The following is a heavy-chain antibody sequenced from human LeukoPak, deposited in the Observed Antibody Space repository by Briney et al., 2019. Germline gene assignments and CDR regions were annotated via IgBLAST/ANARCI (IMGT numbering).Heavy chain of an antibody. CDR3: AREYNYCSSTSCTSLFDP. CDR2: ISSSSSYI. J-gene: IGHJ5*02. D-gene: IGHD2-2*01. CDR1: GFTFSSYS. V-gene: IGHV3-21*04. Sequence: SGGSLRLSCAASGFTFSSYSMSWVRQAPGKGLEWVSSISSSSSYIYYADSVKGRFTISRDNAKNSLYLQMNSLRAEDTAVYYCAREYNYCSSTSCTSLFDPWGQGTLVTVSS.